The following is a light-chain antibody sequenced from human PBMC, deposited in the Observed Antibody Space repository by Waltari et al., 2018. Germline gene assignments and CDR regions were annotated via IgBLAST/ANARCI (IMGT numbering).Light chain of an antibody. Sequence: DNQMTQSPSSPSASVRERVTISCRAGQKINGYLNWYQHKPGKAPTLLFYGASNLQSMVPCSISSGSSATDFPLTINSLPPEDFATYFCQRTNSTPVFTFGQGTRLEIK. CDR3: QRTNSTPVFT. CDR2: GAS. CDR1: QKINGY. J-gene: IGKJ5*01. V-gene: IGKV1-39*01.